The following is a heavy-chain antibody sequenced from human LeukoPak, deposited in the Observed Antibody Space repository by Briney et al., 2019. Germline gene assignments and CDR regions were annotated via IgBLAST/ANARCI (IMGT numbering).Heavy chain of an antibody. CDR3: ARGRDYVWGSYRYTPGGFGY. J-gene: IGHJ4*02. D-gene: IGHD3-16*02. CDR2: INHSGST. V-gene: IGHV4-34*01. CDR1: GGSFSGYY. Sequence: SETLSLTCAVYGGSFSGYYWSWIRQPPGKGLEWIGEINHSGSTNYNPSLKSRVTISVDTSKNQFSLKLSSVTAADTAVYYCARGRDYVWGSYRYTPGGFGYRGQGTLVTVSS.